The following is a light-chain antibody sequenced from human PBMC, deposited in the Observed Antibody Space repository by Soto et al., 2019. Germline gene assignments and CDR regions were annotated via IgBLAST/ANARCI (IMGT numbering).Light chain of an antibody. Sequence: QSVLTQPPSASGSPGQSVTISCTGTSSDVGGYNYVSWYQQHPGKAPKLMIYEVSKRPSGVPDRFSGSKSGNTASLTVSGLQAEDEADYYCTSYVGSNNLYVFGTGTK. CDR2: EVS. CDR3: TSYVGSNNLYV. J-gene: IGLJ1*01. CDR1: SSDVGGYNY. V-gene: IGLV2-8*01.